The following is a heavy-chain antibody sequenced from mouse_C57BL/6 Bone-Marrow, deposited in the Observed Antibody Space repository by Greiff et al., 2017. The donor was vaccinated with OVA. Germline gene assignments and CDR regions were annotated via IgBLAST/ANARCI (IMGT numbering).Heavy chain of an antibody. D-gene: IGHD1-1*01. J-gene: IGHJ2*01. V-gene: IGHV1-59*01. CDR3: ARYTTVVALKN. CDR2: IDPSDSYN. CDR1: GYTFTSYW. Sequence: QVQLKQPGAELVRPGTSVKLSCKASGYTFTSYWMHWVKQRPGQGLEWIGVIDPSDSYNNYNQKFKGKATLTVDTSSRTAYMQLSRLTSEDSAVYDCARYTTVVALKNWGQGTTLTVSS.